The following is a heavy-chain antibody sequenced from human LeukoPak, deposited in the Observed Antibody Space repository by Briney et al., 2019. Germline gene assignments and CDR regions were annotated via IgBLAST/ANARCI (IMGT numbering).Heavy chain of an antibody. CDR1: GVSFSSYS. V-gene: IGHV3-48*02. CDR3: ARERGNYFPY. Sequence: PGGSLRLSCAVSGVSFSSYSMKWVRQAPGKGLEWVSYISGGSTTIHYTDSVKGRFTISRDNINNALYLQMNSLRDEDTAVYYCARERGNYFPYWGQGTLVTVSS. CDR2: ISGGSTTI. J-gene: IGHJ4*02.